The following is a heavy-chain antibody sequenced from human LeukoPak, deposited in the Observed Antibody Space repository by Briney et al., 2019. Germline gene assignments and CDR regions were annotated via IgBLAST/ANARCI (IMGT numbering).Heavy chain of an antibody. J-gene: IGHJ5*02. CDR3: ARDRRGITGTEWFDP. V-gene: IGHV3-20*04. D-gene: IGHD1-20*01. CDR2: ISWNSDST. CDR1: GFTFGDYG. Sequence: PGGSLRLSCEGSGFTFGDYGMSWVRQAPGKGPEWVAGISWNSDSTGYPDSVKGRLTISRDNAKNSLYLQMNSLRVEDTALYYCARDRRGITGTEWFDPWGQGTLVTVSS.